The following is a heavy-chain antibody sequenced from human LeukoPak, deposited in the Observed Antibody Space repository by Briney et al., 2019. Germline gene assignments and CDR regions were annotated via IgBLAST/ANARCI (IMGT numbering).Heavy chain of an antibody. J-gene: IGHJ4*02. V-gene: IGHV1-8*01. Sequence: GASVKVSCTASGYTFTNYDINWVRQATGQGLEWMGWMNLNNGNAGYAQKFQDKVTMTRDTSISTAYMELSSLRSEDTAIYYCARGAWYNSAYTALHYFDYWGQGTLVTVSS. CDR1: GYTFTNYD. D-gene: IGHD6-19*01. CDR3: ARGAWYNSAYTALHYFDY. CDR2: MNLNNGNA.